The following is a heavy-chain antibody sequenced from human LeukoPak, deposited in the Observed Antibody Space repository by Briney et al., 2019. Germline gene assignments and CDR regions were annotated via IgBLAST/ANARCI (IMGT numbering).Heavy chain of an antibody. CDR2: INWNGGST. CDR1: GFTFDDYG. D-gene: IGHD3-3*01. J-gene: IGHJ5*02. V-gene: IGHV3-20*01. CDR3: GRDRFNTNSFDP. Sequence: GGSLRLSCAASGFTFDDYGMSWVRQAPGKGLEWVSGINWNGGSTGYANSVKGRFTISRDNAKNSLYLQMNSLRAEDTALYHGGRDRFNTNSFDPWGQGTLVTVSS.